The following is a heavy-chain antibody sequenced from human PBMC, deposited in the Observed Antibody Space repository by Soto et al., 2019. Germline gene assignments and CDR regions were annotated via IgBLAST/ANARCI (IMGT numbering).Heavy chain of an antibody. Sequence: EVQLVESGGGLVQPGGSLRLSCAASGFTFSSYSMNWVRQAPGKGLEWVSYISSISSTIYYADSVKGRFTISRDNAKNSMYLQMNSLRDEDTAVYYCARELRGYCSGGSCYSKVGYYYYGMDVWGQGTTVTVSS. CDR3: ARELRGYCSGGSCYSKVGYYYYGMDV. CDR2: ISSISSTI. J-gene: IGHJ6*02. D-gene: IGHD2-15*01. V-gene: IGHV3-48*02. CDR1: GFTFSSYS.